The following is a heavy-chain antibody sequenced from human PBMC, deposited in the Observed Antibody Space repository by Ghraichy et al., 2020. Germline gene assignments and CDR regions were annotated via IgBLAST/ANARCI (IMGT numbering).Heavy chain of an antibody. J-gene: IGHJ6*02. CDR3: ARRDLEWYRYGMDV. V-gene: IGHV4-61*01. CDR1: GGSVSSGSYY. D-gene: IGHD3-3*01. CDR2: IYYSGST. Sequence: SETLSLTCTVSGGSVSSGSYYWSWIRQPPGKGLEWIGYIYYSGSTNYNPSLKSRVTISVDTSKNQFSLKLSSVTAADTAVYYCARRDLEWYRYGMDVWGQGTTVTVSS.